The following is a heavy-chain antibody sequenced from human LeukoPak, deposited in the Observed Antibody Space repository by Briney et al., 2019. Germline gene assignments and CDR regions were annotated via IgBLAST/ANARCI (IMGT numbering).Heavy chain of an antibody. CDR1: GFTFDDYG. D-gene: IGHD3-22*01. Sequence: GGSLRLSCAASGFTFDDYGMSWVRQVPGKGLEWVSGINWNGGSAGYADSVKGRFTISRDNAKNSLYLQMNSLRAEDTALYYCARGVYYYDSSGYYILGYWGQGTLVTVSS. CDR2: INWNGGSA. V-gene: IGHV3-20*04. CDR3: ARGVYYYDSSGYYILGY. J-gene: IGHJ4*02.